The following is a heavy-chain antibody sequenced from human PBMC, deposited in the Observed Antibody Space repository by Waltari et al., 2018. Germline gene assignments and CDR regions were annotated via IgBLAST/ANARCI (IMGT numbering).Heavy chain of an antibody. Sequence: WGGWVRQSPDKGLEGIGQVHRNGRTNYNPSLARRAIVALDSSWNQFSLRILSATAADTAVYYCARDLGRGLFLDSWGQGTLVTVSP. CDR1: W. CDR2: VHRNGRT. V-gene: IGHV4-4*02. J-gene: IGHJ4*02. CDR3: ARDLGRGLFLDS. D-gene: IGHD3-16*01.